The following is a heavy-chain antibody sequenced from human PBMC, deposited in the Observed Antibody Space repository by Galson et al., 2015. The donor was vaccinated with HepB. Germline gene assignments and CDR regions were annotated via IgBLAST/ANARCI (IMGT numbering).Heavy chain of an antibody. D-gene: IGHD4-23*01. Sequence: SLRLSCAASGFTFSSYGMHWVRQAPGKGLEWVAVIWYDGSNKYYADSVKGRFTISRDNSKNTLYLQMNSLRAEDTAVYYCARAGGNYGGNSYYYYYYMDVWGKGTTVTVSS. J-gene: IGHJ6*03. CDR3: ARAGGNYGGNSYYYYYYMDV. V-gene: IGHV3-33*01. CDR1: GFTFSSYG. CDR2: IWYDGSNK.